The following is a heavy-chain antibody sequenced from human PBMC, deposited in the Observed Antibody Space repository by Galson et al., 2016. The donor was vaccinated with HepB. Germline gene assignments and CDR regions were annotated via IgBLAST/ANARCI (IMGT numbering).Heavy chain of an antibody. J-gene: IGHJ4*02. D-gene: IGHD3-10*01. CDR2: IYWNDDK. CDR3: AHLSPYGSGNFLDY. CDR1: GFSLTISGVG. V-gene: IGHV2-5*01. Sequence: PALVKPTQTLTLTCTFSGFSLTISGVGVGWIRQPPGKALEWLALIYWNDDKRYSPSLKSRLTITKDTSKNQVVLTMTNMDPVDTGTYYCAHLSPYGSGNFLDYWGQGTLVTVSS.